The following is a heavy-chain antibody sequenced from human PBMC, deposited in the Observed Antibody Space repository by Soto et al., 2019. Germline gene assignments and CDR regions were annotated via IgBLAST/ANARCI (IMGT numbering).Heavy chain of an antibody. CDR3: ARDLVVTTIFGVVTPEHAFDI. CDR1: GYTFTGYY. Sequence: QVQLVQSGAEVKKPGASVKVSCKASGYTFTGYYMHWVRQAPGQGLEWMGWINPNSGGTNYAQKCQGWGTMTRDTSISTAYMELSRLRSDDTAVYYCARDLVVTTIFGVVTPEHAFDIWGQGTMVTVSS. CDR2: INPNSGGT. V-gene: IGHV1-2*04. D-gene: IGHD3-3*01. J-gene: IGHJ3*02.